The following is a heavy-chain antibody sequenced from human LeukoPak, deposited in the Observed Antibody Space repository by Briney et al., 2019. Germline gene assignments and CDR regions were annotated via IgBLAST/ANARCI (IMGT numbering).Heavy chain of an antibody. Sequence: PGGSLRLSCAASGFTFSSYNMNWVRQAPGKGLEWVSSITSDSRYMYYADSVKGRFTISRDNSKNALYLQMNSLRAEDTAVYYCAKKSSYSSSWLDYWGQGTLVTVSS. CDR1: GFTFSSYN. V-gene: IGHV3-21*01. J-gene: IGHJ4*02. CDR3: AKKSSYSSSWLDY. CDR2: ITSDSRYM. D-gene: IGHD6-13*01.